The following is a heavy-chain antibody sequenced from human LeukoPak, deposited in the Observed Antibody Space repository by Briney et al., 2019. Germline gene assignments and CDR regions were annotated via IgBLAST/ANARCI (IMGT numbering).Heavy chain of an antibody. Sequence: SETLSLTCAVYGGSFSGYYWSWIRQPPGKGLEWIGEINHSGSTNYNPSLKSRVTISVDTSKNQFSLKLSSVTAADTAVYYCARSGYSYGYDYWGQGTLVTVSS. D-gene: IGHD5-18*01. CDR2: INHSGST. V-gene: IGHV4-34*01. CDR3: ARSGYSYGYDY. J-gene: IGHJ4*02. CDR1: GGSFSGYY.